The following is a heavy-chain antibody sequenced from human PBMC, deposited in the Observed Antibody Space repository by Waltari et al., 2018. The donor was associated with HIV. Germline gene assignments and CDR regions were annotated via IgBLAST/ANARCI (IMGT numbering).Heavy chain of an antibody. CDR1: GFTFTNFA. D-gene: IGHD3-9*01. J-gene: IGHJ4*02. Sequence: QVQLVESGGGVVQPGRSLRLSCVVSGFTFTNFAMHWVRQIPGKGLEWVAVVSYDGSNRYYADAVKGRFTSSRDNSKNSLYLQRNSLRAEDTAIYYCAKSNNDAWHNFVGWGQGTLVTVSA. V-gene: IGHV3-30*04. CDR3: AKSNNDAWHNFVG. CDR2: VSYDGSNR.